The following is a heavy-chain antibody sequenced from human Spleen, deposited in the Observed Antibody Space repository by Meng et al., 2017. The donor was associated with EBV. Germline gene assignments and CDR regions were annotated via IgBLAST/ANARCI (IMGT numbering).Heavy chain of an antibody. CDR1: RGFITSGYW. CDR3: ARAGYHRPASEY. J-gene: IGHJ4*02. V-gene: IGHV4-4*02. D-gene: IGHD2-15*01. CDR2: IHHSGGS. Sequence: QVQLRESGPGVVRPSGTLSRTCADCRGFITSGYWWSWVTQSPGKGLEWIGEIHHSGGSSDNPSLKSRVTISLDMSKDQFSLRLSSVTAADTAVYYCARAGYHRPASEYWGQGTLVTVSS.